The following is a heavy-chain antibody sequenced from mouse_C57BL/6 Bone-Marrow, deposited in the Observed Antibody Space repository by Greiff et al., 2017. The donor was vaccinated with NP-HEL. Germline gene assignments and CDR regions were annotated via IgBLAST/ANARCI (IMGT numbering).Heavy chain of an antibody. D-gene: IGHD2-1*01. CDR2: IYPGSGNT. CDR3: ARDYGNY. V-gene: IGHV1-76*01. CDR1: GYTFTDYY. J-gene: IGHJ2*01. Sequence: VNLVESGAELVRPGASVKLSCKASGYTFTDYYINWVKQRPGQGLEWIARIYPGSGNTYYNEKFKGKATLTAEKSSSTAYMQLSSLTSEDSAVYFCARDYGNYWGQGTTLTVSS.